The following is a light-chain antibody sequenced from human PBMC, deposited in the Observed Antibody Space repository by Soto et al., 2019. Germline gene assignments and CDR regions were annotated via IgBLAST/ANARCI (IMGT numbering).Light chain of an antibody. CDR3: QHYNNWPPWT. Sequence: IVMTQSPVTMSVSPGERATLSCRASQSISTNLAWDQQKPGQAPRLLIYGASTKATGIPARFSGGGSGTESTLTLSSLQSGDVAVYYRQHYNNWPPWTFGQRTKVEPK. CDR2: GAS. J-gene: IGKJ1*01. V-gene: IGKV3-15*01. CDR1: QSISTN.